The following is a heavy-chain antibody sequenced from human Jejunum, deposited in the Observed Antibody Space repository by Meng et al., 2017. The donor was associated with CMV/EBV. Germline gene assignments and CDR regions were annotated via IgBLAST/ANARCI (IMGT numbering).Heavy chain of an antibody. CDR2: INPNGGGT. CDR1: TGTGNF. V-gene: IGHV1-2*02. CDR3: ASTGDSTTATQALDY. D-gene: IGHD1-26*01. J-gene: IGHJ4*01. Sequence: TGTGNFVHWVRQAPGQGLEWMGWINPNGGGTNYARDCQGRVTVTRDTSMRTVHMQLSGLKSDDSAVYFCASTGDSTTATQALDYWGQGTLVTVSS.